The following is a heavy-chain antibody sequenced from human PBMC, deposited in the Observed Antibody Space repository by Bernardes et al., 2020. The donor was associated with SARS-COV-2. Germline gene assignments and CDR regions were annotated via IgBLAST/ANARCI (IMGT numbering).Heavy chain of an antibody. CDR2: INPNSGGT. Sequence: ASVKVSCKASGYTFTGYYMHWVRQAPGQGLEWMGRINPNSGGTNYAQKFQGRVTMTRDTSISTAYMELSRLRSDDTAVYYCARATKEYCSGGSCYGYDYWGQGTLVTVSS. CDR3: ARATKEYCSGGSCYGYDY. CDR1: GYTFTGYY. D-gene: IGHD2-15*01. J-gene: IGHJ4*02. V-gene: IGHV1-2*06.